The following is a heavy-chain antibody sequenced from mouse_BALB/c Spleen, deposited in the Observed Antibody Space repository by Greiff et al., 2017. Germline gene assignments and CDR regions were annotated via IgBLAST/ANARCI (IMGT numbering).Heavy chain of an antibody. D-gene: IGHD2-1*01. Sequence: EVKLMESGGGLVQPGGSRKLSCAASGFTFSSFGMHWVRQAPEKGLEWVAYISSGSSTIYYADTVKGRFTISRDNPKNTLFLQMTSLRSEDTAMYYCARDYYGNYVAWFAYWGQGTLVTVSA. CDR2: ISSGSSTI. J-gene: IGHJ3*01. CDR3: ARDYYGNYVAWFAY. V-gene: IGHV5-17*02. CDR1: GFTFSSFG.